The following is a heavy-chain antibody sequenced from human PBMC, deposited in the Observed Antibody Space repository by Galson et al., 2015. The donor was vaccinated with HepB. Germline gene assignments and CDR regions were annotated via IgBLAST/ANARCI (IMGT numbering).Heavy chain of an antibody. V-gene: IGHV6-1*01. J-gene: IGHJ4*02. CDR2: TYYRSKWTN. Sequence: CAISGDSVSSNSSLWNWIRQSPSRGLEWLGRTYYRSKWTNDYAVSVKSRISITSDTSKNHFSLQLNSVTPEDTAVYFCARVLRLRKGYKSPFDCWGQGTLVTVSS. CDR1: GDSVSSNSSL. CDR3: ARVLRLRKGYKSPFDC. D-gene: IGHD5-24*01.